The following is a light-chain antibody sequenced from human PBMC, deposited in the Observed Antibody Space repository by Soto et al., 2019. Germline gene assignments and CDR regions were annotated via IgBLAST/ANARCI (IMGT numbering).Light chain of an antibody. CDR2: DND. CDR3: ATWDGSLSVGV. Sequence: QSALTQPPSVSAAPGQKVTISCSGSSSNIGNNYVFWYQQLPGTATKLLIYDNDKRPSGIPDRFSGSKSGTSATLGITGLQTGDEADYYCATWDGSLSVGVFGGGTKLTVL. J-gene: IGLJ2*01. CDR1: SSNIGNNY. V-gene: IGLV1-51*01.